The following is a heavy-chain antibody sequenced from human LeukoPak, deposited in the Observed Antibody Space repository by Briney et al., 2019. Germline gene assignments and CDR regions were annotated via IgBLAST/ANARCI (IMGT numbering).Heavy chain of an antibody. Sequence: PGGSLRLSCAASGFTFSSYEMNWVRQAPGKGLEWVSYISSSGSTIYYADSVKGRFTISRDNAENSLYLQMNSLRAEDTAVYYCARLFRDVTTFDYWGQGTLVTVSS. J-gene: IGHJ4*02. CDR3: ARLFRDVTTFDY. D-gene: IGHD1-1*01. CDR2: ISSSGSTI. CDR1: GFTFSSYE. V-gene: IGHV3-48*03.